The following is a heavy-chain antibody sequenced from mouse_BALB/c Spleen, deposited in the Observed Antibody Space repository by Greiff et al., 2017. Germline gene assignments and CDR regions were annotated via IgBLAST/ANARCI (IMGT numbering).Heavy chain of an antibody. Sequence: VKLMESGPGLVAPSQSLSITCTVSGFSLTGYGVNWVRQPPGKGLEWLGMIWGDGSTDYNSALKSRLSISKDNSKSQVFLKMNSLQTDDTARYYWAREGYSSGYVEAMDYWGQGTSVTVSS. CDR2: IWGDGST. J-gene: IGHJ4*01. V-gene: IGHV2-6-7*01. D-gene: IGHD3-1*01. CDR3: AREGYSSGYVEAMDY. CDR1: GFSLTGYG.